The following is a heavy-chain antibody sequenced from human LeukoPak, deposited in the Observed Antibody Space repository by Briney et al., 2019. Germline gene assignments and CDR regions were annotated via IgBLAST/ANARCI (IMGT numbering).Heavy chain of an antibody. Sequence: SETLSLTCTVSGGSISSGGYYWSWIRRPPGKGLEWIGYIYHSGSTYYNPSLKSRVTISVDRSKNQFSLKLSSVTAADTAVYYCARGEIWGQGTMVTVSS. V-gene: IGHV4-30-2*01. CDR1: GGSISSGGYY. CDR2: IYHSGST. CDR3: ARGEI. J-gene: IGHJ3*02.